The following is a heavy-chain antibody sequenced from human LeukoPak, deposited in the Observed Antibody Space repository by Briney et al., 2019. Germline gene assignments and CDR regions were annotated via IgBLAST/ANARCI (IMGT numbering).Heavy chain of an antibody. Sequence: SVKVSCKXSGGTFSSYAISWVRQAPGQGLEGMGGIIPIFGTANYAQKFQGRVTITADESTSTAYMELSSLRSEDTAVYYCARGGGYNHFDYWGQGTLVTVSS. CDR2: IIPIFGTA. CDR3: ARGGGYNHFDY. J-gene: IGHJ4*02. CDR1: GGTFSSYA. D-gene: IGHD5-24*01. V-gene: IGHV1-69*13.